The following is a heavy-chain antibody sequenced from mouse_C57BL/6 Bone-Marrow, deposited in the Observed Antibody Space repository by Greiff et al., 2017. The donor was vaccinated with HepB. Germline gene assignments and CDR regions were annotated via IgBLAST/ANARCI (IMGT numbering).Heavy chain of an antibody. D-gene: IGHD1-1*01. CDR3: ARTVYYCDYYYAMDY. Sequence: VKLMESGPGILQPSQTLSLTCSFSGFSLSTFGMGVGWIRKPSGKGLEWLAHSWWDDDKYYNPALKSRLTISKDTSKNQVFLKIANLNTADTATYYIARTVYYCDYYYAMDYWGQGTSVTVSS. CDR2: SWWDDDK. J-gene: IGHJ4*01. CDR1: GFSLSTFGMG. V-gene: IGHV8-8*01.